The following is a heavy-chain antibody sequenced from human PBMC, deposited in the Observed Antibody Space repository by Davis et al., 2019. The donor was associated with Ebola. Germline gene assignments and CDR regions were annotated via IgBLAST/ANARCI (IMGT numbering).Heavy chain of an antibody. CDR1: GGSLYSGSVY. CDR3: ATNSTSSGFDH. J-gene: IGHJ4*02. V-gene: IGHV4-61*09. CDR2: IYPSGST. D-gene: IGHD6-6*01. Sequence: PSETLSLTCTISGGSLYSGSVYWTWIRQPAGKGLEWIGQIYPSGSTNYNPTLKSRAIMSVDTSKNQFSLKLSSVTAADTAVYYCATNSTSSGFDHWGQGARVTVSS.